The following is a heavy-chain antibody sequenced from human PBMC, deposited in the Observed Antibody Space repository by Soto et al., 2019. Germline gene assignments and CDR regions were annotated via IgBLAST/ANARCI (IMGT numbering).Heavy chain of an antibody. J-gene: IGHJ2*01. V-gene: IGHV4-30-4*01. D-gene: IGHD2-8*01. CDR3: AIEIMPLTNDWYFDL. CDR1: GGSISGGVHS. CDR2: IFDSGST. Sequence: QVQLQESGPGLVKPSETLSLTCTVSGGSISGGVHSWSWIRQPPGKGLEWIGHIFDSGSTYYNPSLKSRLTISVDTSKNQSSLRLSSVTAADTAVYYCAIEIMPLTNDWYFDLWGRGTLVTVSS.